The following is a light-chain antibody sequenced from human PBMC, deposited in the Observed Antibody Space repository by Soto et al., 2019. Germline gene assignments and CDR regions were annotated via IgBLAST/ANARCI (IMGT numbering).Light chain of an antibody. Sequence: DTQMTQSPSTLSASVGDRVTITCRASQSIGSWLAWYQQKPGKAPKLLIYTASILKSGVPSRFSGSGSGTEFTLTISSLQPDDFATYYCQQYNAYPWTFGLGTKVDIK. CDR3: QQYNAYPWT. V-gene: IGKV1-5*03. CDR1: QSIGSW. CDR2: TAS. J-gene: IGKJ1*01.